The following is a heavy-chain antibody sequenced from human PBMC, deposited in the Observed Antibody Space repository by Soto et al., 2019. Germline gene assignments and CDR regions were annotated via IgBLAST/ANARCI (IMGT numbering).Heavy chain of an antibody. D-gene: IGHD2-21*01. Sequence: SETLSLTCTVSGGSIRSGGYYWTWIRQHPGKGLEWIGYIHYTGSTYYNPSLRSRVTISEDTSKSQFSLKLSSVTAADTAVYYCARDPISGMDVWGQGTTVTVSS. CDR2: IHYTGST. CDR1: GGSIRSGGYY. J-gene: IGHJ6*02. V-gene: IGHV4-31*03. CDR3: ARDPISGMDV.